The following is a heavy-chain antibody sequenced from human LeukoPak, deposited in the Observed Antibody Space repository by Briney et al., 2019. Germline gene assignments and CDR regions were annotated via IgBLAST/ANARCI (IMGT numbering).Heavy chain of an antibody. Sequence: KPGGSLRLSCAASGFTFSSYAMSWVRQAPGKGLEWVSVISGSGGDTDYADSVKGRLTISRDNSKNTLYLQMNSLRAEDTAIYYCAKSRVGYDYWGQGTLVTVSS. CDR1: GFTFSSYA. D-gene: IGHD5-12*01. J-gene: IGHJ4*02. CDR2: ISGSGGDT. V-gene: IGHV3-23*01. CDR3: AKSRVGYDY.